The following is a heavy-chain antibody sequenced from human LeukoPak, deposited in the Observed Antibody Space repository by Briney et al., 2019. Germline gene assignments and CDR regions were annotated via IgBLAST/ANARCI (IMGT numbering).Heavy chain of an antibody. Sequence: GASVKVSCKASGNTFTNYAISWVRQAPGQGLEWMAWISAYNANTNFAEKFQGRVSLTTDTSTTTVYMELRSLTSEDTAVYYCAREGGGYDIQALTYYYYAMDVWGQGTTVTVSS. V-gene: IGHV1-18*01. D-gene: IGHD3-9*01. J-gene: IGHJ6*02. CDR1: GNTFTNYA. CDR2: ISAYNANT. CDR3: AREGGGYDIQALTYYYYAMDV.